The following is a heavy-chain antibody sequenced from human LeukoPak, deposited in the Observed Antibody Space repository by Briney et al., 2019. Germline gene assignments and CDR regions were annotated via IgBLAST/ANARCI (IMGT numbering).Heavy chain of an antibody. Sequence: ASVKVSCKSSTNTFNGKYMHWVRQTPGQGLEWMGWINPGSGGTNYAQKFQDRVTMTRDTSIGTIYMKLRKLSSDDTAVYYCAGGSGYYFFDNWGQGTLLSVSS. CDR1: TNTFNGKY. D-gene: IGHD6-25*01. V-gene: IGHV1-2*02. CDR3: AGGSGYYFFDN. CDR2: INPGSGGT. J-gene: IGHJ4*02.